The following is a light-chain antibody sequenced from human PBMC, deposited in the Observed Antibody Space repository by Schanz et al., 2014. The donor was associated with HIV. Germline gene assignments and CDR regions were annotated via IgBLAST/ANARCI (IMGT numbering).Light chain of an antibody. Sequence: QSVLTQPPSASGTPGQRVTISCSGSSSNIETNYVYWFQHLPGTAPTLLIRKNDVRPSGVPDRFSGSKSGTSASLVISGLQSEDEADYFCATWDISLNGPVFGGGTKLTVL. CDR2: KND. CDR3: ATWDISLNGPV. J-gene: IGLJ2*01. V-gene: IGLV1-47*01. CDR1: SSNIETNY.